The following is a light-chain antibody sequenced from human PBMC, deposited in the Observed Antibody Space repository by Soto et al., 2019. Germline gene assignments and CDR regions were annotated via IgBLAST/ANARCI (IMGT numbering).Light chain of an antibody. V-gene: IGLV2-14*01. J-gene: IGLJ2*01. Sequence: QSALTQPASVSGSPGQSITISCTGTSSDVGGYSYVSWYQQHPGKAPKLMIYEVSNRPSGVSNRFSGSKSGNTASLTISGLQAEDEAEYYCSSYTSRTTLVFGGGTKLTVL. CDR3: SSYTSRTTLV. CDR1: SSDVGGYSY. CDR2: EVS.